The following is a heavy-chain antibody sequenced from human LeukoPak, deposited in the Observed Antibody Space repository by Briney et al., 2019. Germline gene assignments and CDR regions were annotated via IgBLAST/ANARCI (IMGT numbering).Heavy chain of an antibody. D-gene: IGHD4-17*01. Sequence: PSETLSLTCTVSGYSIRSGSYWAWIRQSPGKGLEWIGNIYYTGGSYSNLSLKSRVLISVDTAKNQFSLKLTSVTAADTAVYYCARLDTVTLRLDYWGQGTLVTVSS. CDR3: ARLDTVTLRLDY. J-gene: IGHJ4*02. V-gene: IGHV4-38-2*02. CDR1: GYSIRSGSY. CDR2: IYYTGGS.